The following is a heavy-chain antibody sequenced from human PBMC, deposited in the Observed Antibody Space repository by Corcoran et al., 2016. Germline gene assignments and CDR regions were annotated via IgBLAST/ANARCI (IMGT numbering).Heavy chain of an antibody. V-gene: IGHV4-34*01. Sequence: QLQQWGAGLLKPSETLSLTCAVYGGSFSGYYWSWIRQPPGKGLEWIGEINHSGSTNYNPSLKSRVTISVDTSKNQFSLKLSSVTAADTAVYYCARGAGTSYWYFDLWGRGTLVTVSS. CDR2: INHSGST. CDR3: ARGAGTSYWYFDL. CDR1: GGSFSGYY. J-gene: IGHJ2*01.